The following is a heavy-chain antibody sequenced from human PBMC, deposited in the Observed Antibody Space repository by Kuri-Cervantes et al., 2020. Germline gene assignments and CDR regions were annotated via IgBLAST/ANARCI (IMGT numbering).Heavy chain of an antibody. V-gene: IGHV3-71*01. CDR3: AKSSGH. Sequence: GESLKISCAASGFTFSSYAMSWVRQAPGKGLEWVGFITNNTNGGTTEWTTSVKGRFTISRDDSKSITYVQMKSLKTEDTAVYYCAKSSGHWGQGTLVTVSS. CDR1: GFTFSSYA. D-gene: IGHD6-19*01. J-gene: IGHJ4*02. CDR2: ITNNTNGGTT.